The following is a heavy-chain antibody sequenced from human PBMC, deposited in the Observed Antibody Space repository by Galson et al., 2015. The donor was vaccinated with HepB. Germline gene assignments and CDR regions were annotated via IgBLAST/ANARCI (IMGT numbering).Heavy chain of an antibody. CDR3: ARAPNYYYDNYWYFDL. CDR1: GGTFSSYA. V-gene: IGHV1-69*13. D-gene: IGHD3-22*01. J-gene: IGHJ2*01. Sequence: SVKVSCKASGGTFSSYAISWVRQAPGQGLEWMGGIIPIFGTANYAQKFQGRVTITADESTSTAYMELSSLRSEDTAVYYCARAPNYYYDNYWYFDLWGRGTLVTVSS. CDR2: IIPIFGTA.